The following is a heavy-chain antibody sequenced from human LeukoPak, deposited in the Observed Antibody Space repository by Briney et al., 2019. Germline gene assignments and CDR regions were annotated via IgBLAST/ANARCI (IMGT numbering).Heavy chain of an antibody. CDR2: ISGSGGST. Sequence: GGSLRLSCAASGFTFSSYAMSWVRQAPGKGLEWVSAISGSGGSTYYADSVKGRYTISRDNSKNTLYLQMNSLRAEDTAVYYCAKALKVGATTGCDYWGQGTLVTVSS. V-gene: IGHV3-23*01. J-gene: IGHJ4*02. CDR1: GFTFSSYA. CDR3: AKALKVGATTGCDY. D-gene: IGHD1-26*01.